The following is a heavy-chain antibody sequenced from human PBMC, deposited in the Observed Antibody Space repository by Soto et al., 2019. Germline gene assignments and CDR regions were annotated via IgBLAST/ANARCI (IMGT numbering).Heavy chain of an antibody. D-gene: IGHD4-17*01. J-gene: IGHJ6*02. CDR3: ARGATVTSSCGMDV. CDR1: GGSISSYY. Sequence: SETLSLTCTVSGGSISSYYWSWIRQPPGKGLEWIGYIYYSGSTNYNPSLKSRVTISVDTSKNQFSLKLSSVTAADTAVYYCARGATVTSSCGMDVWGQGNTVTVSS. V-gene: IGHV4-59*01. CDR2: IYYSGST.